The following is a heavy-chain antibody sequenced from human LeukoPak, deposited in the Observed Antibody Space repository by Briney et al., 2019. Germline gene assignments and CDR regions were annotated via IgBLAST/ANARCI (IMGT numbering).Heavy chain of an antibody. J-gene: IGHJ4*02. D-gene: IGHD2-8*02. CDR1: GFTFSSYG. V-gene: IGHV3-7*03. Sequence: GGSLRLPCAASGFTFSSYGMHWVRRAPGQGLEWVASIKEDGSETHYVDSVRGRFTISRDNDKNSLYLQMNNLRAEDTAMYYCARDGGWWRFDFWGQGALVTVSS. CDR3: ARDGGWWRFDF. CDR2: IKEDGSET.